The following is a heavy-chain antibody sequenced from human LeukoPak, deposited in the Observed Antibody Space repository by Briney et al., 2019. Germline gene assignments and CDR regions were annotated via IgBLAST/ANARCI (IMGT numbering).Heavy chain of an antibody. CDR2: IYYSGST. Sequence: SETLSLTCTVSGGSISSSSYYWGWIRQPPGKGLEWIGSIYYSGSTYYNPSLKSRVTISVDTSKYQFSLKLSSVTAADTAVYYCAETGSPLANYYYYGMDVWGQGTTVTVSS. J-gene: IGHJ6*02. CDR1: GGSISSSSYY. V-gene: IGHV4-39*01. D-gene: IGHD6-19*01. CDR3: AETGSPLANYYYYGMDV.